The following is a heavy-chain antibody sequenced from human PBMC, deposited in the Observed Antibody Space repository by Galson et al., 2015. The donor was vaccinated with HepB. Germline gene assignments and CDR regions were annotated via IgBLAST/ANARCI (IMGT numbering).Heavy chain of an antibody. D-gene: IGHD1-1*01. Sequence: PALVKPTQTLTLTCTFSGFSLNTRGVGVGWIRQPPGKALEWLAIIYWDDDKRFSPSLRSRLTISKDTSKNQVVLAMTNMDPVDTATYYCAQIRSHQSERRWFDAWGQGTLVAVSS. CDR3: AQIRSHQSERRWFDA. CDR1: GFSLNTRGVG. V-gene: IGHV2-5*02. J-gene: IGHJ5*02. CDR2: IYWDDDK.